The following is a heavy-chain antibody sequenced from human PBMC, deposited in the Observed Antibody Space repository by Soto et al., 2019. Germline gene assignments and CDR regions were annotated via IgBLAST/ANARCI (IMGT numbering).Heavy chain of an antibody. J-gene: IGHJ5*02. V-gene: IGHV4-31*03. Sequence: QVQLQESGPGLVKPSQTLSLTCTVSGGSISSGGYYWSWIRQHPGKGLEWIGYIYYSGSTYYNPSLKSRVTISVDTSKNQFSLKLSSVTAADTAVYYCARGIGIAAAGSYHWFDPWGQGTLVTVSS. CDR3: ARGIGIAAAGSYHWFDP. CDR1: GGSISSGGYY. D-gene: IGHD6-13*01. CDR2: IYYSGST.